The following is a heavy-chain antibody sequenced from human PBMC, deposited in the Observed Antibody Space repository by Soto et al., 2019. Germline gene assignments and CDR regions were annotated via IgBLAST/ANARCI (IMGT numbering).Heavy chain of an antibody. Sequence: PGGSLRPSCAASGFTFSSSGMHWVRQAPGKGLEWVAVISYDGSNKFYADSVKGRFTISRDNFRNTLYLQMNSLRAEDTAVYYCAKEFHSWNYFDYWGQGTLVTVSS. J-gene: IGHJ4*02. V-gene: IGHV3-30*18. CDR2: ISYDGSNK. D-gene: IGHD1-20*01. CDR3: AKEFHSWNYFDY. CDR1: GFTFSSSG.